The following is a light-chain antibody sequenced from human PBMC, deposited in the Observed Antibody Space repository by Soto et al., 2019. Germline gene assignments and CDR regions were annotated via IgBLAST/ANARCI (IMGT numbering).Light chain of an antibody. CDR2: NDY. CDR3: TAWDDSLNAWL. V-gene: IGLV1-44*01. CDR1: SSNIEENS. J-gene: IGLJ3*02. Sequence: QSVLTQPPSASGTPGQRVTISCSGSSSNIEENSVTWYQRLPGTAPKVLIHNDYQRPSGVPDRFSGSKSGTSASLAISGRQSEDDGDYYCTAWDDSLNAWLFGGGTKLTVL.